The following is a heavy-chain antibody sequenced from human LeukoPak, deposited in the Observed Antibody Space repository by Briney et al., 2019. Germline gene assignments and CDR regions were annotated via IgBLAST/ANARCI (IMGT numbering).Heavy chain of an antibody. CDR3: ARALTRDSSGWYPDPYYYYYMDV. CDR1: GGSFSGYY. Sequence: SETLSLTCAVYGGSFSGYYWSWIRQPPGKGLEWIGEINHSGSTNYNPSLKSRVTISVDTSKNQFSLKLSSVTAADTAVYYCARALTRDSSGWYPDPYYYYYMDVWGKGTTVTVSS. J-gene: IGHJ6*03. D-gene: IGHD6-19*01. CDR2: INHSGST. V-gene: IGHV4-34*01.